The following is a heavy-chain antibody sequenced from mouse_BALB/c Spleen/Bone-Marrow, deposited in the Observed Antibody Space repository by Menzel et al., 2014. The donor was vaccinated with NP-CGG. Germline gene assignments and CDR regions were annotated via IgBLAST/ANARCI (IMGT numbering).Heavy chain of an antibody. CDR2: VTPYNGGT. Sequence: VQLKESGPELVKPGASVKMSCKASGYTFTDYYMDWVKQSHGESFEWIGRVTPYNGGTTYNQKFKGKATLTVDKSPSTAYMALNSLTSEDSAVYYCARTGYWGQGTTLTVSS. CDR3: ARTGY. CDR1: GYTFTDYY. J-gene: IGHJ2*01. V-gene: IGHV1-19*01.